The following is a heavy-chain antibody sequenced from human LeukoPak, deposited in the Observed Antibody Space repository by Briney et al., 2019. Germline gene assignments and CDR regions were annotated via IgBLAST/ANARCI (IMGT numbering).Heavy chain of an antibody. J-gene: IGHJ6*02. Sequence: SVKVSCKASGFTFTSSAMQWVRQARGQRLEWIGWIVVGSGNTNYAQKFQERVTITRDMSTSTAYVELSSLRSEDTAVYYCAADRDHADTAMVYYYGMDVWGQGTTVTVSS. CDR1: GFTFTSSA. D-gene: IGHD5-18*01. V-gene: IGHV1-58*02. CDR3: AADRDHADTAMVYYYGMDV. CDR2: IVVGSGNT.